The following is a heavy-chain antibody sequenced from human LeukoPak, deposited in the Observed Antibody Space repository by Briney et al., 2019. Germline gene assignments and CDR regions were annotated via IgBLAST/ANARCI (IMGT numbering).Heavy chain of an antibody. J-gene: IGHJ3*01. Sequence: GGSLRLSCAASGFTFSGSAMNWVRQASGKGLEWVGRIRSKANSYATAYAASVKGRFTISRDDSKNTAYLQMNSLKTEDTAVYYCTRDYYDSSGYPWGQGTMVTVSS. V-gene: IGHV3-73*01. CDR3: TRDYYDSSGYP. CDR2: IRSKANSYAT. CDR1: GFTFSGSA. D-gene: IGHD3-22*01.